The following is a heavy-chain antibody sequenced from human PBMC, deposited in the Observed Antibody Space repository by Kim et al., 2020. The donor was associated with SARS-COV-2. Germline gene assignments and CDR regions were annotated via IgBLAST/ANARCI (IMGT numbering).Heavy chain of an antibody. CDR1: GFTFSSYS. V-gene: IGHV3-48*02. CDR2: ISSSSSTI. J-gene: IGHJ4*02. D-gene: IGHD3-10*01. CDR3: ARDEIIGTDYYGSGSYYY. Sequence: GGSLRLSCAASGFTFSSYSMNWVRQAPGKGLEWVSYISSSSSTIYYADSVKGRFTISRDNAKNSLYLQMNSLRDEDTAVYYCARDEIIGTDYYGSGSYYYWGQGTLVTISS.